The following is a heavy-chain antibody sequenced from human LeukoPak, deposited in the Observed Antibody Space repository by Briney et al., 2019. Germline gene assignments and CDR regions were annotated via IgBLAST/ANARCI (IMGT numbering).Heavy chain of an antibody. D-gene: IGHD3-3*01. CDR2: IRYDGSNK. CDR1: GFTFSSYG. Sequence: PGGSLRLSCAASGFTFSSYGMHWVRQAPGKGLEWVAFIRYDGSNKYYADSVKGRFTISRDNSKNTLYLQMNSLRAEDTAVYYCAKDFTIFGIGSGVDYWGQGTLVTVSS. CDR3: AKDFTIFGIGSGVDY. J-gene: IGHJ4*02. V-gene: IGHV3-30*02.